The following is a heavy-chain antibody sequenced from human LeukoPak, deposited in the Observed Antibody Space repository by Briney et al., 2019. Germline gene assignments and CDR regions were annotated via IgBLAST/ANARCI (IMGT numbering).Heavy chain of an antibody. CDR3: ARHGGSGYSSFDY. CDR1: GGSISSSSYY. J-gene: IGHJ4*02. Sequence: PSETLSLTCTVSGGSISSSSYYWGWIRQPPGKGLEWIGSIYFSGSTYYNPSLKSRVTISVDTSKNHFSLKLSSVTAADTAVYYCARHGGSGYSSFDYWGQGTLVTVSS. V-gene: IGHV4-39*01. D-gene: IGHD5-18*01. CDR2: IYFSGST.